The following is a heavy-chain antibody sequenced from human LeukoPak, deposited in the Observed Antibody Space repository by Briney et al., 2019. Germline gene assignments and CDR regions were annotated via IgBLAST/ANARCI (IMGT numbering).Heavy chain of an antibody. V-gene: IGHV3-23*01. CDR3: AKGAYDYIEMGYFDS. D-gene: IGHD5-12*01. CDR1: GITFSNFA. J-gene: IGHJ4*02. Sequence: GGSLRLSSAASGITFSNFAMSWVRQAPGKGLEWVSLIIGSSGDTFYADSVKGRFTISRDNSKNRLYLQMNSLRAEDTALYYCAKGAYDYIEMGYFDSWGQGTLVTVSS. CDR2: IIGSSGDT.